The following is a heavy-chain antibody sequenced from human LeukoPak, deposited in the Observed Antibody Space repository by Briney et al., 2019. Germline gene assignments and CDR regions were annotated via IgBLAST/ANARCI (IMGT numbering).Heavy chain of an antibody. Sequence: SETLSLTCTVSGGSISSGTYYWSWIRQPGGTGLEWIGRIYTSGSTNYNPARKSRVSIRVDTAKNQFSLKLSSVTAADTAVYYCARWMVGALDYWGQGTLVSVSS. J-gene: IGHJ4*02. CDR1: GGSISSGTYY. CDR3: ARWMVGALDY. CDR2: IYTSGST. D-gene: IGHD1-26*01. V-gene: IGHV4-61*02.